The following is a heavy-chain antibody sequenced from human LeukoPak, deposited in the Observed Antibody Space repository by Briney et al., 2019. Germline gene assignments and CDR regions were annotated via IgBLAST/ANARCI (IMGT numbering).Heavy chain of an antibody. CDR2: IYYSGST. J-gene: IGHJ6*03. CDR1: GGSISSSSYY. Sequence: ASETLSLTCTVSGGSISSSSYYWGWIRQPPGKGLEWIGSIYYSGSTYYNPSLKSRVTISVDTSKNQLSLKLSSVTAADTAVYYCASDYDFFYYYMDVWGKGTTVTVSS. CDR3: ASDYDFFYYYMDV. D-gene: IGHD3-3*01. V-gene: IGHV4-39*01.